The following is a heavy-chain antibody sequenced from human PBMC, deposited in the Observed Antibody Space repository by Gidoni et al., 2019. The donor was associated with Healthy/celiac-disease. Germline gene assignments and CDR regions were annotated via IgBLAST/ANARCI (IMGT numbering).Heavy chain of an antibody. V-gene: IGHV3-30*04. CDR1: GSTFSSYA. J-gene: IGHJ6*02. CDR3: ARTNDYGELYYYYGMDV. D-gene: IGHD4-17*01. CDR2: ISHDGSNK. Sequence: GSTFSSYAMHCVRQAPGKGLEGVAVISHDGSNKYYADSVKGRFTISRDNSKITLYLQMNRLRAEDTGVYYCARTNDYGELYYYYGMDVWGQGTTVTVSS.